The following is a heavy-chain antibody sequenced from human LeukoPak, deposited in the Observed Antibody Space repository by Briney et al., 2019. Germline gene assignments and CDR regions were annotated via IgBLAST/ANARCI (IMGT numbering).Heavy chain of an antibody. D-gene: IGHD5-12*01. CDR2: INPNSGGT. J-gene: IGHJ4*02. Sequence: VASVKVSRKASGYTFTGYYMHWVRQAPGQGLEWMGWINPNSGGTNYAQKFQGWVTMTRDTSISTAYMELSRLRSDDTAVYYCARGDLRWLRLGGGDYWGQGTLVTVSS. CDR1: GYTFTGYY. CDR3: ARGDLRWLRLGGGDY. V-gene: IGHV1-2*04.